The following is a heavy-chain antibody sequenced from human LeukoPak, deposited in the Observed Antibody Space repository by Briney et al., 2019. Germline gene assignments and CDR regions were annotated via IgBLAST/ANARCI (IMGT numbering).Heavy chain of an antibody. CDR3: ARGGDYGDY. CDR2: INPNSGDT. V-gene: IGHV1-2*06. D-gene: IGHD2-21*02. CDR1: GYTFTNYA. Sequence: EASVTVSCKASGYTFTNYAMNWVRQAPGQGLEWMGRINPNSGDTNYAQKFQGRVTMTRDTSISTAYMELSRLRSDDTAVYYCARGGDYGDYWGQGTLVTVSS. J-gene: IGHJ4*02.